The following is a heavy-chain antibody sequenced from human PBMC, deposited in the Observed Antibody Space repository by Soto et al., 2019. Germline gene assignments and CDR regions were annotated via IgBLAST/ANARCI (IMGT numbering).Heavy chain of an antibody. V-gene: IGHV4-31*03. Sequence: SETLSLTCTVSGGSISSGGYYWSWIRQHPGKGLEWIGYIYYSGSTYYNPSLKSRVTISVDTSKNQFSLKLSSVTAADTAVYYCARDMGDGYNSSDYWGQGTLVTVSS. J-gene: IGHJ4*02. D-gene: IGHD1-1*01. CDR2: IYYSGST. CDR1: GGSISSGGYY. CDR3: ARDMGDGYNSSDY.